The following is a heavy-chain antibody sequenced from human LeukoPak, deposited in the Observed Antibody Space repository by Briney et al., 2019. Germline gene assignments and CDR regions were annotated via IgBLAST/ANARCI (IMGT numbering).Heavy chain of an antibody. CDR1: GGSISSGDYY. V-gene: IGHV4-30-4*01. CDR3: AREKRQYGNWFDP. CDR2: IYYSGST. Sequence: SETLSLTCTVSGGSISSGDYYRSWIRQPPGKGLEWIGYIYYSGSTYYNPSLKSRVTISVDTSKNQFSLKLSSVTAADTAVYYCAREKRQYGNWFDPWGQGTLVTVSS. J-gene: IGHJ5*02. D-gene: IGHD2-2*01.